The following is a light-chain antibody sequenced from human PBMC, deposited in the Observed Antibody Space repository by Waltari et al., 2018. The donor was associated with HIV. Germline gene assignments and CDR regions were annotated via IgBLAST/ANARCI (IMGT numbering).Light chain of an antibody. CDR2: KDN. CDR3: QSTDISGTLGVV. Sequence: SYELTQPPSVSVSPGQTARITCSGAALPKQYAYWYQQKPGQAPLLVILKDNERPSGTPERCSGSSSGTTVTLTISGVQAEDEADYYCQSTDISGTLGVVFGGGTKLTVL. V-gene: IGLV3-25*03. J-gene: IGLJ2*01. CDR1: ALPKQY.